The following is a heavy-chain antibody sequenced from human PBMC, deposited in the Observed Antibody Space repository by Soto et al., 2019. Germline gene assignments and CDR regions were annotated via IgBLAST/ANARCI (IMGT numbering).Heavy chain of an antibody. CDR3: AREADYGGPPGTHQLWFDP. D-gene: IGHD4-17*01. Sequence: ASVKVSCKASGGTFSSYAISWVRQAPGQGLEWMGGIIPIFGTANYAQKFQGRVTITADESTSTAYMELSSLRSEDTAVYYCAREADYGGPPGTHQLWFDPWGQGTLVTVSS. J-gene: IGHJ5*02. V-gene: IGHV1-69*13. CDR1: GGTFSSYA. CDR2: IIPIFGTA.